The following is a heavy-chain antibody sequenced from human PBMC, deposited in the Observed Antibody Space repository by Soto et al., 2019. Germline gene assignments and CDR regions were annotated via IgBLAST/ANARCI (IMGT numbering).Heavy chain of an antibody. V-gene: IGHV1-69*01. J-gene: IGHJ4*02. D-gene: IGHD2-8*01. CDR2: IIPIFGTA. CDR3: AREKTEGGYCTNGVCYTFDY. CDR1: GGTFSSYA. Sequence: QVQLVQSGAEVKKPGSSVKVSCKASGGTFSSYAISWVRQAPGQGLEWMGGIIPIFGTANYAQKFQGRVTITADESTSTAYMELSSLRSEDMAVYYCAREKTEGGYCTNGVCYTFDYWGQGTLVTVSS.